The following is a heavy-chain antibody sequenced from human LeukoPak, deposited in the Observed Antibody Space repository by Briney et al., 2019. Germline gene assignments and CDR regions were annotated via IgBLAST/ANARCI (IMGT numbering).Heavy chain of an antibody. CDR1: GGSFSGYY. D-gene: IGHD6-6*01. CDR2: INHSGST. J-gene: IGHJ5*02. Sequence: SETLSLTCAVYGGSFSGYYWSWIRQPPGKGLEWIGEINHSGSTNYNPSLKRRVTISVDTSKNQFSLKLSSVTAADTAVYYCARGRGYSSSSGRALAWFDPWGQGTLVTVSS. CDR3: ARGRGYSSSSGRALAWFDP. V-gene: IGHV4-34*01.